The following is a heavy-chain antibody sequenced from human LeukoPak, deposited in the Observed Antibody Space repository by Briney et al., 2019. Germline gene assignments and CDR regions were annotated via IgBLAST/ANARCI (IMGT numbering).Heavy chain of an antibody. CDR1: GGSISSSNW. Sequence: SETLSLTCTVSGGSISSSNWWTWVRQPPGKELEWIGNIYHGGSTNYNPSLKSRVTMSVDKSKNQFSLKLTSVSAADTAVYYCARHRAYSSSSPFDYWGQGTLVTVSS. V-gene: IGHV4-4*02. CDR3: ARHRAYSSSSPFDY. CDR2: IYHGGST. D-gene: IGHD6-6*01. J-gene: IGHJ4*02.